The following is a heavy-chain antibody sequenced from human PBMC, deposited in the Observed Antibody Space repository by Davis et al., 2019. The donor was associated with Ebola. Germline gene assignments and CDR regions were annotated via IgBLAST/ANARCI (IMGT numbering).Heavy chain of an antibody. CDR3: VKDHTSPWIQLWTYDY. V-gene: IGHV3-74*01. Sequence: HTGGSLRLSCAASGFTFSSYWMHWVRQAPGKGLVWVSRINSDGSSTSYADSVKGRFTISRDNAKNTLYLQMNSLRAEDTAVYYCVKDHTSPWIQLWTYDYWGQGTLVTVSS. CDR2: INSDGSST. J-gene: IGHJ4*02. D-gene: IGHD5-18*01. CDR1: GFTFSSYW.